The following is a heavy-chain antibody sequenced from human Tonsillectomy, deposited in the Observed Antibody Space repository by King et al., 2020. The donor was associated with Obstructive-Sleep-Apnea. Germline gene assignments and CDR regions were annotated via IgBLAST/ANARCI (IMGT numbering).Heavy chain of an antibody. CDR1: GFSLTSPGVG. CDR2: IFWNDVK. J-gene: IGHJ5*02. D-gene: IGHD3-22*01. Sequence: ITLKESGPPLVRRTQTLTLTCTFSGFSLTSPGVGVGWLRQPPGKAMETLALIFWNDVKRYNPSLQSRITITKDTSRNQVLLTMTNMDDEDTGTYYCEQAQYYFESSEGYDWFDPWGQGTLVSVSS. V-gene: IGHV2-5*04. CDR3: EQAQYYFESSEGYDWFDP.